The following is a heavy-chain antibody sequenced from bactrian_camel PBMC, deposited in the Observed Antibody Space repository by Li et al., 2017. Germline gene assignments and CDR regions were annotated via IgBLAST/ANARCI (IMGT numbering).Heavy chain of an antibody. V-gene: IGHV3S63*01. CDR3: AVPGSWSPECGY. Sequence: VQLVESGGGSVQAGGSLRLSCTASGSTFDDLDMAWYRQAAGNECELVSRISSDGSTYYTDSARGRFTISQDNVNNTVYLQMNSLKPEDTAVYYCAVPGSWSPECGYSGQGTQVTVS. D-gene: IGHD6*01. CDR2: ISSDGST. J-gene: IGHJ6*01. CDR1: GSTFDDLD.